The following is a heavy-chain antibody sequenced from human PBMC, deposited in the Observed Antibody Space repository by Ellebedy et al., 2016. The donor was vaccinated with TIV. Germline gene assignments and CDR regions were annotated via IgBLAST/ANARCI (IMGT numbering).Heavy chain of an antibody. Sequence: GESLKISCAASGFTFSSYGMHWVRQAPGKGLEWVAVIWYDGSNKYYADSVKGRFTISRDNSKNTLYLQMNSLRAEDTAVYYCAREGTYGDYYFDYWGQGTLVTVSS. V-gene: IGHV3-33*08. J-gene: IGHJ4*02. CDR1: GFTFSSYG. CDR3: AREGTYGDYYFDY. D-gene: IGHD4-17*01. CDR2: IWYDGSNK.